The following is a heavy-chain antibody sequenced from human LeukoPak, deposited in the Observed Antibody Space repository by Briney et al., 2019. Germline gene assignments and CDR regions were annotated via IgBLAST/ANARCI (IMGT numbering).Heavy chain of an antibody. D-gene: IGHD2-15*01. CDR3: ATPDLRNCSGGSCYYFDY. Sequence: SETLSLTCTVSGGSISSYYWGWIRQPPGKGLEWLGSLYYSGSTYYNPSLKSRATISVDTSKNQFSLRLNSLTAADTAVYYCATPDLRNCSGGSCYYFDYWGQGALVTVSS. V-gene: IGHV4-39*01. CDR1: GGSISSYY. CDR2: LYYSGST. J-gene: IGHJ4*02.